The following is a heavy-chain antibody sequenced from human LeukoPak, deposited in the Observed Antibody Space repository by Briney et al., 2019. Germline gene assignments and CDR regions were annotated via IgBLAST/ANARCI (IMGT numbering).Heavy chain of an antibody. D-gene: IGHD6-6*01. J-gene: IGHJ4*02. Sequence: GASVKVSCKSSGYTFSDYYMHWVRQAPGQGLEWMGRINPNTGGTNHAQKFQGRVTMTRDTSTSTVYMELSSLRSEDTAVYYCARAPYSSSSGGFGYWGQGTLVTVSS. CDR3: ARAPYSSSSGGFGY. V-gene: IGHV1-2*06. CDR2: INPNTGGT. CDR1: GYTFSDYY.